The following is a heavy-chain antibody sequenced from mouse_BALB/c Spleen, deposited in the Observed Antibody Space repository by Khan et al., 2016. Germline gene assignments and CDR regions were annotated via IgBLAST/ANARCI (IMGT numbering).Heavy chain of an antibody. CDR1: GYTFRNDG. V-gene: IGHV9-3-1*01. D-gene: IGHD2-10*01. J-gene: IGHJ4*01. CDR2: INTYTGES. CDR3: ARPPYFSYVMDY. Sequence: QSQLVQSGPELKKPGETVKISCKAFGYTFRNDGMNWVKQAPGKGLKWMGWINTYTGESTHADDFKGRFVFSLEISASTAYLQINNLKNEDTATYFCARPPYFSYVMDYWGQGTSVTVSS.